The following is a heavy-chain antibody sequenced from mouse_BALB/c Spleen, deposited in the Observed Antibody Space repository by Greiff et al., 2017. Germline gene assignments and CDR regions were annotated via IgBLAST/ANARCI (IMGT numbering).Heavy chain of an antibody. J-gene: IGHJ4*01. V-gene: IGHV2-6-7*01. CDR2: IWGDGST. D-gene: IGHD2-1*01. CDR1: GFSLTGYG. CDR3: ARDDYGNYGAMDY. Sequence: QVQLQQSGPGLVAPSQSLSITCTVSGFSLTGYGVNWVRQPPGKGLEWLGMIWGDGSTDYNSALKSRLSISKDNSKSQVFLKMNSLQTDDTARYYCARDDYGNYGAMDYWGQGTSVTVSS.